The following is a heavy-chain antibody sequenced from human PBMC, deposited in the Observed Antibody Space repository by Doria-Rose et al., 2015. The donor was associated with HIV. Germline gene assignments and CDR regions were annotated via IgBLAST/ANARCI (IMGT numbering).Heavy chain of an antibody. Sequence: SGPVLVKPTETLTLTCTVSGVSLSSPGMGVSWIRQPPGKAPEWLANIFSDDVRSYKTSLKGRLTISRGTSKSQVVLTMTDMDPVDTATYYCARIKSSRWYHKYYFDFWGQGTLIIVSA. CDR3: ARIKSSRWYHKYYFDF. V-gene: IGHV2-26*01. D-gene: IGHD6-13*01. CDR2: IFSDDVR. J-gene: IGHJ4*02. CDR1: GVSLSSPGMG.